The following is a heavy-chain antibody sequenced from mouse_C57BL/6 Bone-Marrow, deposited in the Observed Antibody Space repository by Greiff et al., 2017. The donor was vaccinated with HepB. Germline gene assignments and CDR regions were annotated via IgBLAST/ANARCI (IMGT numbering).Heavy chain of an antibody. CDR2: IYPGSGST. CDR1: GYTFTSYW. D-gene: IGHD3-2*02. J-gene: IGHJ4*01. V-gene: IGHV1-55*01. CDR3: ATQVDSSGYGYAMDY. Sequence: QVQLQQPGAELVKPGASVKMSCTASGYTFTSYWITWVKQRPGQGLKWIGDIYPGSGSTNYNEKFKSKATLTVDTSSSTAYMQLSSLTSEDSAVYYCATQVDSSGYGYAMDYWGQGTSVTVSS.